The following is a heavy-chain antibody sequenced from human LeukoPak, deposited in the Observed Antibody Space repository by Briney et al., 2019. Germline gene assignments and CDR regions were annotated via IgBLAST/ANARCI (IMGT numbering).Heavy chain of an antibody. J-gene: IGHJ4*02. V-gene: IGHV3-53*01. Sequence: PGGSLRLSCAASGSTVSSNYMSWVRQAPGKGLEWVSVIYSGGSTYYADSVKGRFTISRDNSKNTLYLQMDSLRAEDTAVYYCARGGSYYPGGGYWGQGTLVTVSS. CDR1: GSTVSSNY. D-gene: IGHD1-26*01. CDR3: ARGGSYYPGGGY. CDR2: IYSGGST.